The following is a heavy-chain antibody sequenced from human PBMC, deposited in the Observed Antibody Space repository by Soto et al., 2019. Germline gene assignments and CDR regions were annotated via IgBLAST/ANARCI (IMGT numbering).Heavy chain of an antibody. CDR1: GYTFTSYG. Sequence: ASVKVSCKASGYTFTSYGISWVRQAPGQGLEWMGWISAYNGNTNYAQKLQGRVTMTTDTSTSTAYMELRSLRSDDTAVYYCARDRAYYYSSGYFGPGDAFDIWGQGTMVTVSS. D-gene: IGHD3-22*01. CDR3: ARDRAYYYSSGYFGPGDAFDI. CDR2: ISAYNGNT. J-gene: IGHJ3*02. V-gene: IGHV1-18*01.